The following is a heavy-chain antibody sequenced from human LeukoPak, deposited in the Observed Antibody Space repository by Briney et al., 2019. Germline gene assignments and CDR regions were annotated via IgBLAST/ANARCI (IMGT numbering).Heavy chain of an antibody. D-gene: IGHD3-22*01. CDR2: INSDGSST. V-gene: IGHV3-74*01. CDR1: GFTFSSYW. J-gene: IGHJ4*02. Sequence: GGSLRLSCAASGFTFSSYWMHWVRQAPGKGLVWVSRINSDGSSTSYADSVKGRFTISRDNANNTLYLQMNSLRAEDTAVYYCARGPSYYYDSSGYFVYWGQGTLVTVSS. CDR3: ARGPSYYYDSSGYFVY.